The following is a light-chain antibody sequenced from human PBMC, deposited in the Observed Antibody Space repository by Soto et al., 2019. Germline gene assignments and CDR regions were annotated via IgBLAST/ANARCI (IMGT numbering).Light chain of an antibody. CDR2: SDN. CDR1: NSNIASNS. J-gene: IGLJ3*02. Sequence: QSVPTQPPSASGTPGQRVTITCYGGNSNIASNSVNWYQQLPGTAPKLLIYSDNRRPSGVPDRFSASKSGASAFLTISGLQSHDEADYYCSSCDRSLDNWMFGGGTKLTVL. CDR3: SSCDRSLDNWM. V-gene: IGLV1-44*01.